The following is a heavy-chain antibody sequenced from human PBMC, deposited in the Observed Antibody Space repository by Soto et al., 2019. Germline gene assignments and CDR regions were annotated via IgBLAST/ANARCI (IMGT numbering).Heavy chain of an antibody. V-gene: IGHV4-31*03. CDR1: GGSISSGGYY. Sequence: QVQLQESGPGLVKPSQTLSLTCTVSGGSISSGGYYWSWIRQHPGKGLEWIGYIYYSGSTYYNPSLRIRVTISVDTSKNQFSLKLSSVTAADTAVYYCARDKREYQLLHGGWFDPWGQGTLVTVSS. CDR2: IYYSGST. CDR3: ARDKREYQLLHGGWFDP. D-gene: IGHD2-2*01. J-gene: IGHJ5*02.